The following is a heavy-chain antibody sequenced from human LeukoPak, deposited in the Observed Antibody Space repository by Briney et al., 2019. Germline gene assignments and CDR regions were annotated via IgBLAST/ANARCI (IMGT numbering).Heavy chain of an antibody. D-gene: IGHD3-22*01. V-gene: IGHV3-21*01. J-gene: IGHJ4*02. CDR3: ARDYDSSGYSY. CDR2: ISSSSSYI. CDR1: GLTFSSYT. Sequence: PGGSLRLSCAASGLTFSSYTMNWVRQAPGKGLEWVSSISSSSSYIYYADSVKGRFTISRDNAKNSLYLQMNTLRAEDTAVYYCARDYDSSGYSYWGQGTLVTVSS.